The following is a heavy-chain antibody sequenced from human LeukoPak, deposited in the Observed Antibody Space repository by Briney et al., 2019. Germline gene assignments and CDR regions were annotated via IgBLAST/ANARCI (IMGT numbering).Heavy chain of an antibody. CDR2: IDVSGNT. J-gene: IGHJ3*02. V-gene: IGHV4-59*01. CDR1: GGSISRYY. D-gene: IGHD3-10*01. Sequence: PSETLSLTCTVSGGSISRYYWSWIRRHPGKGLEWIGYIDVSGNTNYNPSLKSQVTISVDKSKNQFSLKLSFVTAADTAMYYCARSDYHNSGSHTVFDAFDIWGQGTRVTVSS. CDR3: ARSDYHNSGSHTVFDAFDI.